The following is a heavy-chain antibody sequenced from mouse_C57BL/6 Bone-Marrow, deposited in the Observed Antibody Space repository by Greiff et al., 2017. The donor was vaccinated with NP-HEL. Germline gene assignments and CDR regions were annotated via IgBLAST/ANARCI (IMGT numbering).Heavy chain of an antibody. CDR1: GFTFTDYY. V-gene: IGHV7-3*01. Sequence: EVKLMESGGGLVQPGGSLSLSCAASGFTFTDYYMSWVRQPPGKALEWLGFIRNKANGYTTEYSASVKGRFTISRDNSQSILYLQMNALRAEDSATYYGARANWDGFAYWGQGTLVTVSA. D-gene: IGHD4-1*01. J-gene: IGHJ3*01. CDR2: IRNKANGYTT. CDR3: ARANWDGFAY.